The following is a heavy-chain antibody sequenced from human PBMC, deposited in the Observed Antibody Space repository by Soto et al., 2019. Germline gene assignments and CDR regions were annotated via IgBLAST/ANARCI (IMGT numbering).Heavy chain of an antibody. CDR1: GFTFSNAW. V-gene: IGHV3-15*01. Sequence: GGSLRLSCAASGFTFSNAWMSWVRQAPGKGLEWVGRSKSKTDGGTTDYAAPVKGRFTISRDDSKNTLYLQMNSLKTEGTAVYYCTTAPIAVAGTAFDIWGQGTMVTVSS. J-gene: IGHJ3*02. D-gene: IGHD6-19*01. CDR2: SKSKTDGGTT. CDR3: TTAPIAVAGTAFDI.